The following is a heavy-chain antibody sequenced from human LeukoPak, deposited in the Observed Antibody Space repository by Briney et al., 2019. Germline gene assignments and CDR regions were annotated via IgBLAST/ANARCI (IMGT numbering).Heavy chain of an antibody. D-gene: IGHD3-22*01. CDR1: GFTFSSYA. V-gene: IGHV3-23*01. Sequence: GGSLRLSRAASGFTFSSYAMSWVRQAPGKGLEWVSGVIETGGDTYYADSVKGRFTISRDNSKNTLSLQMNSLRAEDTAVYYCAKDRYYYDSSGYPGYWGQGTPVTVSS. CDR3: AKDRYYYDSSGYPGY. CDR2: VIETGGDT. J-gene: IGHJ4*02.